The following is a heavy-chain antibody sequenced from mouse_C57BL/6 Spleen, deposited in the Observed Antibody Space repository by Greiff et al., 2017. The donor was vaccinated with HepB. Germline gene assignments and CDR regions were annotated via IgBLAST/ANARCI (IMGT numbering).Heavy chain of an antibody. V-gene: IGHV1-61*01. Sequence: QVQLQQPGAELVRPGSSVKLSCKASGYTFTSYWMDWVKQRPGQGLEWIGNIYPSDSETHYNQKFKDKATLTVDKSSSTAYMQLSSLTSEDSAVYYCARSTGTQYFDVWGTGTTVTVSS. CDR1: GYTFTSYW. D-gene: IGHD4-1*02. J-gene: IGHJ1*03. CDR3: ARSTGTQYFDV. CDR2: IYPSDSET.